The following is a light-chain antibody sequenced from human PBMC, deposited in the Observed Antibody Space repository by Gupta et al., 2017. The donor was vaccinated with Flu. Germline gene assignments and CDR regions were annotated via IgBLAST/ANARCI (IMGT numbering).Light chain of an antibody. V-gene: IGKV3-11*01. CDR2: DTS. CDR1: QNVQNY. CDR3: QQRKNWPLLT. Sequence: ATLSLSPGERATLSCRASQNVQNYLAWYQQKPGQAPRLLIYDTSARATGIPARFSGSGSGTDFTLTISSLEPEDFAFYYCQQRKNWPLLTFGQGTQLEIK. J-gene: IGKJ5*01.